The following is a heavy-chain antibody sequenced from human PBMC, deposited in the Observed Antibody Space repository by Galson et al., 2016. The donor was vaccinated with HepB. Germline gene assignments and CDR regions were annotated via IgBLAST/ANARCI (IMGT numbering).Heavy chain of an antibody. V-gene: IGHV1-3*01. CDR2: INAGNGNT. J-gene: IGHJ4*02. Sequence: CKASGYSFTRYTIHWVRQAPGQRLEWMGWINAGNGNTKYSQKFQGRVTISRDTSASTAYMELSSLRSEDTTVYYCARSYSGYDHFDYWGQGTLGTVSS. D-gene: IGHD5-12*01. CDR1: GYSFTRYT. CDR3: ARSYSGYDHFDY.